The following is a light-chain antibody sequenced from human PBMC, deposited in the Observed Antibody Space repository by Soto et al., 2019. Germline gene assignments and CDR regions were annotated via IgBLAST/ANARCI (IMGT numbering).Light chain of an antibody. CDR2: GAS. CDR3: QQYYSYPFT. V-gene: IGKV1-39*01. J-gene: IGKJ3*01. Sequence: DIQMTQSPYSLSTSVGDRVTITCRTSQSVSTYLNWYQQRPGKAPKLLIYGASSLQSGVPSRFSGSGSGTHFTLTISSLQPGDFATYYCQQYYSYPFTFGPGTKVDIK. CDR1: QSVSTY.